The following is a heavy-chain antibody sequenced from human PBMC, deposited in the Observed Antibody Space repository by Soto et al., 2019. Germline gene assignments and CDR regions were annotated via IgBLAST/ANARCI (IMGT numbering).Heavy chain of an antibody. CDR3: ARVRPVGAKAFDI. J-gene: IGHJ3*02. Sequence: RSETLSLTCTVSGGSISSGGYYWSWIRQHPGKGLEWIGYIYYSGSTYYNPSLKSRVTISVDTSKNQFSLKLSSVTAADTAVYYCARVRPVGAKAFDIWGQGTMVTVSS. D-gene: IGHD1-26*01. CDR1: GGSISSGGYY. CDR2: IYYSGST. V-gene: IGHV4-31*03.